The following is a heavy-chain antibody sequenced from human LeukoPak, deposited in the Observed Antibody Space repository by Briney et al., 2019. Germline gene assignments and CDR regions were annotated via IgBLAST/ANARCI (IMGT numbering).Heavy chain of an antibody. Sequence: GGSLRLSCAASGFTFSSYAMSWVRQAPGKGLEWVSTITTSDGNTYYADSVKGRFTVSRGNSKNTLFLQMNSLRAEDTAVYYCAKDGGLWVSAHWGDSWGRGTLVTVSS. V-gene: IGHV3-23*01. CDR1: GFTFSSYA. J-gene: IGHJ4*02. CDR3: AKDGGLWVSAHWGDS. D-gene: IGHD7-27*01. CDR2: ITTSDGNT.